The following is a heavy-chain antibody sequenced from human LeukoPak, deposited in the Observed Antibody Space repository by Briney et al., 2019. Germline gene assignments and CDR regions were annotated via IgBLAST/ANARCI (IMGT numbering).Heavy chain of an antibody. D-gene: IGHD3-10*01. CDR1: GGSIGTYY. J-gene: IGHJ4*02. CDR2: IYYIGTT. CDR3: ARHGTGSGDPWAFYFDY. V-gene: IGHV4-59*08. Sequence: SETLSLTCTVSGGSIGTYYWSWIRQSPEKGLEWIGYIYYIGTTNYNPSLKNRVTMSVQRSNNQFSLKLNSVTAADTAVYYCARHGTGSGDPWAFYFDYWGQGALVTVSS.